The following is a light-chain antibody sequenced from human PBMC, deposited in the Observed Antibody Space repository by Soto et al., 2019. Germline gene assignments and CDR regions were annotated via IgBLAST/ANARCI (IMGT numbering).Light chain of an antibody. Sequence: SYELTQPPSVSVSPGQTARITCSGDALPKQYAYWYQQKPGQAPVLVIYKDSERSSGIPERFSGSSSGTTVTLTISGVQAEDEADYYCQSADSSGTYVVFGGGTKLTV. J-gene: IGLJ2*01. CDR1: ALPKQY. V-gene: IGLV3-25*03. CDR3: QSADSSGTYVV. CDR2: KDS.